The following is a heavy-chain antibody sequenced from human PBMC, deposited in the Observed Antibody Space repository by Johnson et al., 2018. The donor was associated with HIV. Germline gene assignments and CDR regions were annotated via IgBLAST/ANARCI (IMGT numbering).Heavy chain of an antibody. Sequence: MLLVESGGGVVQPGRSLRLSCGASGFIFSSYAMHWVRQAPGKGLEWVALISFDGSHKYYADSVKGRFTISRDNSKNTLYLQMNSLRADDTAVYYCARDEEVMYAMGAFDIWGQGTMVTVSS. CDR2: ISFDGSHK. CDR1: GFIFSSYA. CDR3: ARDEEVMYAMGAFDI. J-gene: IGHJ3*02. D-gene: IGHD2-8*02. V-gene: IGHV3-30*04.